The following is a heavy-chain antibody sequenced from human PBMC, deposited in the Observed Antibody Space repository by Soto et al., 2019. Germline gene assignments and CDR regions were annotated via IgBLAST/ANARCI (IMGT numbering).Heavy chain of an antibody. V-gene: IGHV4-31*03. CDR3: ASSCVACGGFNYYGMDV. D-gene: IGHD5-12*01. J-gene: IGHJ6*02. CDR2: IYYSGST. CDR1: GCSISSGGYY. Sequence: QVQLQESGPGLVKPSQTLSLTCTVSGCSISSGGYYWSWIRQHPGTGLEWIGYIYYSGSTYYNPSLKSRVTISVDASKNQFALKLSSVTAADTAVYYCASSCVACGGFNYYGMDVWGQGTTVTVSS.